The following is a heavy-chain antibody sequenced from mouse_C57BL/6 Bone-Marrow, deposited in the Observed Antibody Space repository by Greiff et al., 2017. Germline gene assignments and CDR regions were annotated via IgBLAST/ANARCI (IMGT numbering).Heavy chain of an antibody. CDR3: ARCRVYYCGPYYYAMDY. D-gene: IGHD1-1*01. CDR2: IYPGDGDT. Sequence: VQLQQSGPELVKPGASVKISCKASGYAFSSSWMNWVKQRPGKGLEWIGRIYPGDGDTNYNGKFKGKATLTADKSSSTAYMQLSSLTSEDSAVYFCARCRVYYCGPYYYAMDYWGQGTSVTVSS. CDR1: GYAFSSSW. J-gene: IGHJ4*01. V-gene: IGHV1-82*01.